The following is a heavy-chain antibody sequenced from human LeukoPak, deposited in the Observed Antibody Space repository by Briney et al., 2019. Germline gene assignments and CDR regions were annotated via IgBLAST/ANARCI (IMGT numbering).Heavy chain of an antibody. V-gene: IGHV4-34*01. J-gene: IGHJ4*02. CDR1: GGXFSGYY. CDR3: ARGRMESPTVITFGGVIVWFDY. CDR2: INHSGST. Sequence: SETLSLTCAVYGGXFSGYYWSWIRQPPGKGLKWIGEINHSGSTNYNPSLKSRVTISVDTSKNQFSLKLSSVTAADTAVYYCARGRMESPTVITFGGVIVWFDYWGQGTLVTVSS. D-gene: IGHD3-16*02.